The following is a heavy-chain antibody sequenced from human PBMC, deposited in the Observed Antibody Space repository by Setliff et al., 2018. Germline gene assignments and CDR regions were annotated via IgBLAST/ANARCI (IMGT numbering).Heavy chain of an antibody. Sequence: PGGSLRLSCVVSGFTFDDYGMTWVRQAPGKGLEWVASINNGGVSADYTDSVKGRFTISRDNSKNTLYLQMNSLRAEDTAVYYCAREAKPFGNFDWLLPSGGYWGQGTLVTVSS. CDR2: INNGGVSA. V-gene: IGHV3-23*01. D-gene: IGHD3-9*01. CDR1: GFTFDDYG. CDR3: AREAKPFGNFDWLLPSGGY. J-gene: IGHJ4*02.